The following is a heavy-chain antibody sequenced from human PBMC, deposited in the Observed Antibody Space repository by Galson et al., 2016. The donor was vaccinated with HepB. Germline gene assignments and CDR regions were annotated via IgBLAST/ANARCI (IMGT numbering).Heavy chain of an antibody. J-gene: IGHJ2*01. V-gene: IGHV3-48*02. CDR2: ISTSSSTI. D-gene: IGHD1-7*01. Sequence: SLRLSRAASGFTFSQSSMDWVRQAPGQGVEWISYISTSSSTIYYADSVKGRFTIAKDDATNSLYLQMNSLRDEDTAVYYCAKEATATTGAKTKRVWYFDLWGRGTLVTVAS. CDR1: GFTFSQSS. CDR3: AKEATATTGAKTKRVWYFDL.